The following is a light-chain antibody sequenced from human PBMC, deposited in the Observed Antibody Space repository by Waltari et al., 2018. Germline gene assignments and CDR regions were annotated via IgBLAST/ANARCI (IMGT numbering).Light chain of an antibody. CDR3: CSYAGSGSSVV. CDR1: SSDVGNYNL. Sequence: QSALTQPASVSGSPGQSITISCTGTSSDVGNYNLVSWYQQHPGKAPKLIIYEVSQRPSGVSNRFSGSKSGTTASLTISGLQAEDEADFYFCSYAGSGSSVVFSGGTKLTVL. V-gene: IGLV2-23*02. J-gene: IGLJ2*01. CDR2: EVS.